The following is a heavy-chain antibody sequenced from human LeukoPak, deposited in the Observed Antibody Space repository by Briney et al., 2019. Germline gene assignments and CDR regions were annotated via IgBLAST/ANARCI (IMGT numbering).Heavy chain of an antibody. CDR3: ARVRMNAFDI. CDR1: GGSISSYY. V-gene: IGHV4-4*07. J-gene: IGHJ3*02. CDR2: IYTSGST. Sequence: SETLSLTCTVSGGSISSYYWSWLRQPAGKGLEWIGRIYTSGSTNYNPSLMSRVTMSVDTSKNQFSLMLSSVTAADTAVYYCARVRMNAFDIWGQGTMVTVSS.